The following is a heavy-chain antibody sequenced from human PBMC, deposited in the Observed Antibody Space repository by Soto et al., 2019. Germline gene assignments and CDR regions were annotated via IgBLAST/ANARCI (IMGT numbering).Heavy chain of an antibody. CDR2: IYPGDSDT. J-gene: IGHJ6*02. CDR1: GYSFTSYW. V-gene: IGHV5-51*01. Sequence: PGESLKISCKGSGYSFTSYWIGWVRQMPGKGLEWMGIIYPGDSDTRYSPSFQGQVTISADKSISTAYLQWSSLKASDTAMYYCARPGIADKAYFYYYGMDVWGQGTKVTVSS. D-gene: IGHD6-13*01. CDR3: ARPGIADKAYFYYYGMDV.